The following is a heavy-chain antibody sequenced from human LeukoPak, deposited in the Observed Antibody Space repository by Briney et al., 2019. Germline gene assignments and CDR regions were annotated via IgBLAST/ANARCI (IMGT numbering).Heavy chain of an antibody. CDR3: ARDRRAAGLSYSYYGMDV. D-gene: IGHD6-13*01. Sequence: ASVKVSCKASGYTFTSYGISWVRQAPGQGLEWMGWISAYNGNTNYAQKLQGRVTMTTDTSTSTAYMELRSLRSDDTAVYYCARDRRAAGLSYSYYGMDVWGQGTTVTVSS. V-gene: IGHV1-18*01. J-gene: IGHJ6*02. CDR2: ISAYNGNT. CDR1: GYTFTSYG.